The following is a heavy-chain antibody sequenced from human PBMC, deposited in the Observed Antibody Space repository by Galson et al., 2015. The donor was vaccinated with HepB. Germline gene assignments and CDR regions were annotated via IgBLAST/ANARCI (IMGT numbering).Heavy chain of an antibody. D-gene: IGHD1-7*01. CDR1: GGTFSSYA. CDR3: ARGRRYSWNYVGARNHYGMDV. J-gene: IGHJ6*02. Sequence: SVKVSCKASGGTFSSYAISWVRQAPGQGLEWMGGIIPIFGTANYAQKFQGRVTITADESTSTAYMELSGLRSEDMAVYYCARGRRYSWNYVGARNHYGMDVWGQGTTVTVSS. CDR2: IIPIFGTA. V-gene: IGHV1-69*13.